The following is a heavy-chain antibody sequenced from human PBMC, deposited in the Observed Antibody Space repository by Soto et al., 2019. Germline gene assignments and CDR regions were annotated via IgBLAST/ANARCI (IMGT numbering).Heavy chain of an antibody. V-gene: IGHV1-69*04. J-gene: IGHJ5*02. CDR2: IIPILGIA. CDR1: GGTFSSYT. Sequence: GASVKVSCKASGGTFSSYTISWVRQAPGQGLEWMGRIIPILGIANYAQKFQGRVTITADKSTSTAYMELSSLRSEDTAVYYCARDARGRDNWFDPWGQGTLVTVSS. CDR3: ARDARGRDNWFDP.